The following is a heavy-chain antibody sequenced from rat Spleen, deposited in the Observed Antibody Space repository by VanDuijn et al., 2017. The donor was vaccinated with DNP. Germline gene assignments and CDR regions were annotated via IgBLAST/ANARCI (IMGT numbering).Heavy chain of an antibody. CDR3: TRTTTVVTPFDF. D-gene: IGHD1-1*01. CDR1: GFTFNNYW. J-gene: IGHJ2*01. CDR2: ITNTGGST. Sequence: EVQLVESGGGLVQPGRSMKLSCVASGFTFNNYWMTWIRQAPGKGLEWVASITNTGGSTYYPDSVKGRFTISRDIAKSTLYLQMNSLRSEDTATYYCTRTTTVVTPFDFWGQGVMVTVSS. V-gene: IGHV5-31*01.